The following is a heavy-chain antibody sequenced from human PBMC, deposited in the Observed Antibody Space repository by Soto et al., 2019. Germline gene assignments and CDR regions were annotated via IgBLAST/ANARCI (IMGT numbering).Heavy chain of an antibody. D-gene: IGHD6-19*01. CDR2: IWYDGSNA. J-gene: IGHJ4*02. Sequence: QVQLVESGGGVVQPGRSLRLSCAASGFTFSIFGMHWVRQAPGKGLEWAAIIWYDGSNAYYADSVRGRFTISRDNSKNTVYVQMNRLRAEDTAVYYCARDTGSSTVVSGISQEGYFDSWGQGTLVTVSS. CDR3: ARDTGSSTVVSGISQEGYFDS. V-gene: IGHV3-33*01. CDR1: GFTFSIFG.